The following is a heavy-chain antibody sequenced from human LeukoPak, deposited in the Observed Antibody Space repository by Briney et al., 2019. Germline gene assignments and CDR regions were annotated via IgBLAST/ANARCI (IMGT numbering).Heavy chain of an antibody. Sequence: GESLKISCKGFGYNFTNFWTGWVRQMPGKGLEWMGVINPADSETRYSPSFQGPVTISADKSMNTAYLQWTTVQASDTAMYYCASGPGEFDYWGQGTLVTVSS. CDR3: ASGPGEFDY. D-gene: IGHD3-10*01. CDR1: GYNFTNFW. CDR2: INPADSET. V-gene: IGHV5-51*01. J-gene: IGHJ4*02.